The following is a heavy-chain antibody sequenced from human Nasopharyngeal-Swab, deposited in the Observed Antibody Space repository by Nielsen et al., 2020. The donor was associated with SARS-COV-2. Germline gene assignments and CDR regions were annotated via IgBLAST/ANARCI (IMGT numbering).Heavy chain of an antibody. CDR1: GFTFSPYT. CDR3: ARERGGGYGDY. V-gene: IGHV3-48*04. D-gene: IGHD5-12*01. J-gene: IGHJ4*02. CDR2: ITSGNSV. Sequence: GGSLRLSCAPSGFTFSPYTMTWVRQAPGKGLQWISYITSGNSVQYADSVRGRFTISRDNAKNSLYLQMNSLTAEDTAVYYCARERGGGYGDYWGQGTLVTVSS.